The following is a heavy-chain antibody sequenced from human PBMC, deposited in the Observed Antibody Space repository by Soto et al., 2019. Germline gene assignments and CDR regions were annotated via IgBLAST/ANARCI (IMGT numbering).Heavy chain of an antibody. V-gene: IGHV3-23*01. Sequence: PLGSLRLSCEMSGFTLKSYALTWVRQAPGKGLQWVSSVSGGSTYYAESVRGRFTVSRDNSKNILYLQMNGLRDEDTAVYFCTKEKTLALGASYSWGQGAVLTSSS. CDR3: TKEKTLALGASYS. J-gene: IGHJ4*02. D-gene: IGHD1-26*01. CDR1: GFTLKSYA. CDR2: VSGGST.